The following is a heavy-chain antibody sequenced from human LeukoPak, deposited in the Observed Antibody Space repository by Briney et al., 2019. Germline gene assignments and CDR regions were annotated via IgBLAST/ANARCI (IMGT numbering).Heavy chain of an antibody. D-gene: IGHD3-10*01. V-gene: IGHV3-30*04. CDR1: GFTFSSNA. CDR2: ISYDGSNK. CDR3: AKDPTMVRGTMDV. Sequence: PGGSLRLSCAASGFTFSSNAMSWVRQAPGKGLEWVAAISYDGSNKYYADSVKGRFTISRDNSKNTLYLQMNSLGIEDTAIYSCAKDPTMVRGTMDVWGKGTAVTVSS. J-gene: IGHJ6*03.